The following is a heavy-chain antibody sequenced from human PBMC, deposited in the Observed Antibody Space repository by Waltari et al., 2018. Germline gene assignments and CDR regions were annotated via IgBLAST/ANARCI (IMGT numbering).Heavy chain of an antibody. D-gene: IGHD1-1*01. CDR3: AKLAGKVGYYYYYMDV. CDR1: GFTFSSYA. V-gene: IGHV3-23*04. CDR2: ISGSGGST. Sequence: EVQLVESGGGLVQPGGSLRLSCAASGFTFSSYAMSWVRQAPGKGLEWVSAISGSGGSTYYADSVKGRFTISRDNSKNTLYLQMNSLRAEDTAVYYCAKLAGKVGYYYYYMDVWGKGTTVTVSS. J-gene: IGHJ6*03.